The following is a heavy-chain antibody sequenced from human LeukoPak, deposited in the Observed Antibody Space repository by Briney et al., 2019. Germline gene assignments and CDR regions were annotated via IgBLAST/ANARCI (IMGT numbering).Heavy chain of an antibody. Sequence: EASVKVSCKASGFTFTSSAVQWVRQARGQRLEWIGWIVVGSGNTNYAQKFQERVTITRNMSTSTVYMELSSLRSEDTAVYYCAAEGRPTVVTFRKGAVDLWGQGTMVTVSS. D-gene: IGHD4-23*01. CDR3: AAEGRPTVVTFRKGAVDL. CDR1: GFTFTSSA. V-gene: IGHV1-58*01. CDR2: IVVGSGNT. J-gene: IGHJ3*01.